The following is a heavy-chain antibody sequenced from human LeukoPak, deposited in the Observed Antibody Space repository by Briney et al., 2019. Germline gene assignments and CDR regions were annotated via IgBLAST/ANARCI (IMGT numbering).Heavy chain of an antibody. D-gene: IGHD3-22*01. CDR3: ARMEAYYYDSSSSDY. J-gene: IGHJ4*02. Sequence: GGSLRLSCAASGFTFSSYSMNWVRQAPGKGLEWVSSISSSSSYIYYADSVKGRFTISRDNAKNPLYLQMNSLRAEDTAVYYCARMEAYYYDSSSSDYWGQGTLVTVSS. V-gene: IGHV3-21*01. CDR1: GFTFSSYS. CDR2: ISSSSSYI.